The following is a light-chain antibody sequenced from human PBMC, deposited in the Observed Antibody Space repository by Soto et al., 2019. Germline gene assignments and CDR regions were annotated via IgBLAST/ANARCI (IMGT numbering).Light chain of an antibody. Sequence: QSALTQPPSASGTPGQSVTVSCSGGSSNIGKNPVNWYQQLPGAAPKLLIYRDDQRPSGVPDRFSASKSDASASLAISGLQSEDEADYFCATWDDGLGAPLFGGGTKLTVL. CDR3: ATWDDGLGAPL. CDR2: RDD. V-gene: IGLV1-44*01. CDR1: SSNIGKNP. J-gene: IGLJ2*01.